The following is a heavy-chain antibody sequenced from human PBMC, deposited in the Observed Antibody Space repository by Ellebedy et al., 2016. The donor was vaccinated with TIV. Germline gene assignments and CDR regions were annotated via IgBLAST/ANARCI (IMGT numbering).Heavy chain of an antibody. CDR3: AADFWRGLDA. CDR2: IYSGGAT. V-gene: IGHV3-66*01. Sequence: GESLKISCVVSEFIVSGNFMSWVRQAPGKGLEWVSVIYSGGATYYADSVRGRFIISRDNSKNPLYLQMNSLRAEDTGVYYCAADFWRGLDAWGQGTTVTVSS. J-gene: IGHJ6*02. D-gene: IGHD3-3*01. CDR1: EFIVSGNF.